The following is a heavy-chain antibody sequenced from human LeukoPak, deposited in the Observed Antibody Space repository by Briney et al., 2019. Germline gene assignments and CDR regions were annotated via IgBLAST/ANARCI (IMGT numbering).Heavy chain of an antibody. CDR1: GFTFSSYE. Sequence: GGSLRLSCAASGFTFSSYEMNWVRQAPGKGLEWVSAISGSGGSTYYADSVKGRFTISRDNSKNTLYLQMNSLKTEDTAVYYCTTDWEDTAMAFLRRPMDYWGQGTLVTVSS. V-gene: IGHV3-23*01. D-gene: IGHD5-18*01. CDR2: ISGSGGST. CDR3: TTDWEDTAMAFLRRPMDY. J-gene: IGHJ4*02.